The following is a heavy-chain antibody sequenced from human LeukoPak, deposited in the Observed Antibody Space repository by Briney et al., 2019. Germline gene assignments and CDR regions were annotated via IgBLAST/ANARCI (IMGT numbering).Heavy chain of an antibody. V-gene: IGHV4-39*01. CDR3: ARHPVRYSRICYFDY. D-gene: IGHD6-13*01. CDR2: IYYSGST. Sequence: KPSETLSLTCTVSGGSISSSSYYWGWIRQPPGKGLEWIGSIYYSGSTYYNPSLKSRVTISVDTSKNQFSLKLSSVTAADTAVYYCARHPVRYSRICYFDYWGQGTLVTVSS. J-gene: IGHJ4*02. CDR1: GGSISSSSYY.